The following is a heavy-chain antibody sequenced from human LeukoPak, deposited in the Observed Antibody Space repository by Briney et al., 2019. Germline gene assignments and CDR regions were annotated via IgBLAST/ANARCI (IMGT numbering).Heavy chain of an antibody. CDR3: ARGYCSSTSCYMDV. J-gene: IGHJ6*02. CDR2: INAGNGNT. CDR1: GYTFTSYA. D-gene: IGHD2-2*01. V-gene: IGHV1-3*01. Sequence: EASVKVSCKASGYTFTSYAMHWVRQAPGQRLEWMGWINAGNGNTKYSQKLQGRVTIIGDTSASTAYMELSSLRSEDTAVYYCARGYCSSTSCYMDVWGQGTTVT.